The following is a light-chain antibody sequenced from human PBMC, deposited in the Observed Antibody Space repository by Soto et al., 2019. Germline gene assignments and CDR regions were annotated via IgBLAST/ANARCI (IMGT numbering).Light chain of an antibody. J-gene: IGKJ1*01. Sequence: DIQMTQSPSSVSASVGDRVTINCRASQAIAGWLAWYKQKPGKAPKIVIYAARSLQSGVPSRFSGSGSGTDFSLTISSLQPEDFATYYCQQSYSIFWTFGQGTKVDIK. CDR2: AAR. V-gene: IGKV1-12*01. CDR1: QAIAGW. CDR3: QQSYSIFWT.